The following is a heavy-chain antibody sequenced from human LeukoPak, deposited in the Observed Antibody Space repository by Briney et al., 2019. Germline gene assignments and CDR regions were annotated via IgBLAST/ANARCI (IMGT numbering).Heavy chain of an antibody. CDR1: GFTLSSYS. CDR3: ARVTTGAT. CDR2: INWNGGST. D-gene: IGHD1-1*01. V-gene: IGHV3-20*04. Sequence: GGSLRLSCVASGFTLSSYSMNWVRQAPGKGLEWVSGINWNGGSTGYADSVKGRFTISRDNAKNSLYLQMNSLRAEDTALYYCARVTTGATWGQGTLVTVSS. J-gene: IGHJ5*02.